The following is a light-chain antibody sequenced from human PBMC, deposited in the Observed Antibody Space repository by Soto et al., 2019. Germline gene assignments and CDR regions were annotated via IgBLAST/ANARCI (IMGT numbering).Light chain of an antibody. V-gene: IGKV1-39*01. J-gene: IGKJ2*01. CDR3: QQSYSTPLYT. CDR1: QSISSY. CDR2: AAS. Sequence: DIQMTQSPSSLSASVGDRVTITCRASQSISSYLNWYQQKPGKAPKLLIYAASSLQSGVPSRFSGSGSGTDFTLTISSLQPEDFATYYCQQSYSTPLYTFGQGIELEIK.